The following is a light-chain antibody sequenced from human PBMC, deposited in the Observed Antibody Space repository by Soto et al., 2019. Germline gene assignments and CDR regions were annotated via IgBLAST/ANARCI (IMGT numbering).Light chain of an antibody. Sequence: QSVLTPPPSVSAAPGQKVTISCSGSSFNIGSNYVSWYQQVPGTAPKLLIYDNNKRPSGIPDRFSGSKSGTSATLAITGLQTADEADYYCGTWDNSLSGENVFGTGTKVTVL. CDR3: GTWDNSLSGENV. CDR1: SFNIGSNY. J-gene: IGLJ1*01. V-gene: IGLV1-51*01. CDR2: DNN.